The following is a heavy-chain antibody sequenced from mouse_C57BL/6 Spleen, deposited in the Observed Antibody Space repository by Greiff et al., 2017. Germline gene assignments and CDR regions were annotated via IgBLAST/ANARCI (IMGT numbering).Heavy chain of an antibody. CDR2: IRNKANGYTT. D-gene: IGHD1-1*01. J-gene: IGHJ4*01. CDR3: AGYYVSSYAMDY. V-gene: IGHV7-3*01. Sequence: EVNVVESGGGLVQPGGSLSLSCAASGFTFTDYYMSWVRQPPGKALEWLGFIRNKANGYTTEYSASVKGRFTISSDNSQSILYLQMNALRAEDSATYYCAGYYVSSYAMDYWGQGTSVTVSS. CDR1: GFTFTDYY.